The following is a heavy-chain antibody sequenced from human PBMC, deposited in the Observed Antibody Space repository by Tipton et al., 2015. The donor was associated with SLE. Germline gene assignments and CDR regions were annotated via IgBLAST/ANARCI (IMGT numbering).Heavy chain of an antibody. CDR1: GGSITSSSYY. CDR3: ARHALYCSGGSCYSEWYTYFDY. Sequence: TLSLTCAVYGGSITSSSYYWAWIRQSPGEGVEWIGEINDSGRTNYHPSLESRATISIDTSKSQFSLRLTSVTAADTAMYYCARHALYCSGGSCYSEWYTYFDYWGQGTLVTVSS. J-gene: IGHJ4*02. D-gene: IGHD2-15*01. V-gene: IGHV4-39*07. CDR2: INDSGRT.